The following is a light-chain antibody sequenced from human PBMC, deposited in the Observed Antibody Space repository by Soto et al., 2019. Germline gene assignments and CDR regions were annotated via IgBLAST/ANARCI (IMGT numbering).Light chain of an antibody. J-gene: IGKJ3*01. CDR3: QHLIPFPMS. V-gene: IGKV1-9*01. CDR2: GAS. CDR1: QGISSF. Sequence: IQLTQSPSSMSASVGDRVTINCRASQGISSFLAWYQQKPGKAPKLLIYGASTLQNGVPSRFSGSGSGTDFTLTIGSLQPEDFTTYYCQHLIPFPMSFGPATKVHI.